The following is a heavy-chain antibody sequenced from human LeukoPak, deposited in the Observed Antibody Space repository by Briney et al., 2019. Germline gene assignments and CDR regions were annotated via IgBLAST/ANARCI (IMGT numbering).Heavy chain of an antibody. V-gene: IGHV3-30*04. D-gene: IGHD1-26*01. CDR2: ISYDGRDK. Sequence: GGSLRLSCTASGFTFSSYAMHWVRQAPGKGLEWVAIISYDGRDKYYADSVKGRFTISRDNSKNTLHLQMNGLRTEDTAVNYCARSREVGATSFDFGMDVWGQGTTVTVSS. CDR1: GFTFSSYA. J-gene: IGHJ6*02. CDR3: ARSREVGATSFDFGMDV.